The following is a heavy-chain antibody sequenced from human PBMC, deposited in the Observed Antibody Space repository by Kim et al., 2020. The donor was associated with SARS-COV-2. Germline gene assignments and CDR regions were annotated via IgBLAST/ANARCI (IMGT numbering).Heavy chain of an antibody. CDR2: IYYSGIT. D-gene: IGHD3-16*01. CDR1: GGSISSYY. Sequence: SETLSLTCTVSGGSISSYYWSWIRQPPGKGLEWIGYIYYSGITNYNPSLKSRVTISVDTSKKQFSLKLSSVTAADTAVYFCATFNRGRGAVFNIWGQGTMVTVSS. V-gene: IGHV4-59*08. CDR3: ATFNRGRGAVFNI. J-gene: IGHJ3*02.